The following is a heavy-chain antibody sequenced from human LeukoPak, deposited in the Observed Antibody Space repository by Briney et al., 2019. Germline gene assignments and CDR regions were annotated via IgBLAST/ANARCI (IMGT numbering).Heavy chain of an antibody. Sequence: SETLSLTCTVSGGSISSSSYYWGWLRQPPGKGLEWIGSIYYSGSTYYNPSLKSRVTISVDTSKNQFSLKLSSVIAADSGVYYCARGDVGIAAALRRSWFDHWGQGTLVTVSS. CDR1: GGSISSSSYY. J-gene: IGHJ5*02. V-gene: IGHV4-39*07. D-gene: IGHD6-13*01. CDR2: IYYSGST. CDR3: ARGDVGIAAALRRSWFDH.